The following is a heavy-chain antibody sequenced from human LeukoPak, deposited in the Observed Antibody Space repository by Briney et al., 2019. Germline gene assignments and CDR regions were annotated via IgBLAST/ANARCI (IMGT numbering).Heavy chain of an antibody. Sequence: GGSLRLSCTASGFTFGDYAMSWFRQAPGKGLEWVGFIRSKAYGGTTEYAASVKGRFTISRDDSKSIAYLQMNSLKTEDTAVYYCTRDGSSSWHARGYFDYWGQGTLVTVSS. CDR2: IRSKAYGGTT. J-gene: IGHJ4*02. CDR3: TRDGSSSWHARGYFDY. CDR1: GFTFGDYA. V-gene: IGHV3-49*03. D-gene: IGHD6-13*01.